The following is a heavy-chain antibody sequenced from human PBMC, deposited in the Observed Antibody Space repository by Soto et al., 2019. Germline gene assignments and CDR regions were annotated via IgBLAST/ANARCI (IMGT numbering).Heavy chain of an antibody. CDR1: GFTFSSYT. CDR3: AKAWGIDY. J-gene: IGHJ4*02. CDR2: ISGSGSST. V-gene: IGHV3-23*01. D-gene: IGHD7-27*01. Sequence: EVQLLESGGGLVEPGGSRRLSCAGSGFTFSSYTMSWVRQAPGKGLEWVSTISGSGSSTYSADSVKGRFTISRDNSKKCLYLEVNSLRVEDTAIYYCAKAWGIDYWGQGTLVTASS.